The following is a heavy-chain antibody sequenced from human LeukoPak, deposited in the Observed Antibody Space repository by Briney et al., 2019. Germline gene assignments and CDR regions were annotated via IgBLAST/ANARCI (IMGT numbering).Heavy chain of an antibody. D-gene: IGHD6-13*01. CDR1: GFTFSDYY. J-gene: IGHJ4*02. CDR3: ARSIAAADPFDY. V-gene: IGHV3-7*01. CDR2: IKQDGSEK. Sequence: GGSLRLSCAASGFTFSDYYMSWIRQAPGKGLEWVANIKQDGSEKYYVDSVKGRFTISRDNAKNSLYLQMNSLRAEDTAVYYCARSIAAADPFDYWGQGTLVTVSS.